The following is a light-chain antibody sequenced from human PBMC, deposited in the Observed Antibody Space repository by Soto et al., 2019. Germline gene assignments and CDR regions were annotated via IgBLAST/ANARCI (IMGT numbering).Light chain of an antibody. Sequence: QSVLTQPASVSGSPGQSITISCTGTSSDIGGYKYVSWYQQHPGKAPKLMIYEVSNRPSGVSNRFSGSKSGNTASLTISGLHADDEADYYCSSYTSSSTVVFRGGTKLTVL. V-gene: IGLV2-14*01. J-gene: IGLJ2*01. CDR1: SSDIGGYKY. CDR3: SSYTSSSTVV. CDR2: EVS.